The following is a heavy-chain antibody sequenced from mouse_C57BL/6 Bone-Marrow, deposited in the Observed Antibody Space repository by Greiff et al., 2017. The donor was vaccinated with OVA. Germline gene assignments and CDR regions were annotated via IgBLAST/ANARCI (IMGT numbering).Heavy chain of an antibody. Sequence: DVMLVESGGGLVQPGGSLKLSCAASGFTFSDYYMYWVRQTPEKRLEWVAYISNGGGSTYYPDTVKGRFTISRDNAKNTLYLQMSRLKSEDTAMYYCARYGTGTEGYFDVWGTGTTVTVSS. J-gene: IGHJ1*03. D-gene: IGHD4-1*01. CDR3: ARYGTGTEGYFDV. CDR1: GFTFSDYY. CDR2: ISNGGGST. V-gene: IGHV5-12*01.